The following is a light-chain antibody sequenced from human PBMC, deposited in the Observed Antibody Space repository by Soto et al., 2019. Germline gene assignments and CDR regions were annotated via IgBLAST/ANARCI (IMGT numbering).Light chain of an antibody. V-gene: IGLV1-40*01. CDR1: SSNIGAGYD. CDR3: QSYDSSLSVV. Sequence: QSVLTQPPSVSGAPGQRATISCTGRSSNIGAGYDVHWYQQLPGTAPKLLIYGNSNRPSGVPDRFSGSKSGTSASLAITGLQAEDEADYYCQSYDSSLSVVFGGGTKLTVL. CDR2: GNS. J-gene: IGLJ2*01.